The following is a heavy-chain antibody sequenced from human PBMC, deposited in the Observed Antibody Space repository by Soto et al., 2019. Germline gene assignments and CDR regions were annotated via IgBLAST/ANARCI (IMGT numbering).Heavy chain of an antibody. V-gene: IGHV3-30*18. Sequence: QVQLVESGGGVVQPGRSLRLSCAASGFTFSSDGMQWVRQAPGKGLEWVAVISYDGSNKYYADSVKGRFTISRDNSKNTLYLQINSLRAEDTAVYYCAKWDDSWGQGTLVTVSS. CDR3: AKWDDS. CDR2: ISYDGSNK. J-gene: IGHJ5*01. D-gene: IGHD1-26*01. CDR1: GFTFSSDG.